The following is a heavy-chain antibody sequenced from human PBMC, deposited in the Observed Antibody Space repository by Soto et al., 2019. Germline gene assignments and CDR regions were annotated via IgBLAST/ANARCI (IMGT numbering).Heavy chain of an antibody. V-gene: IGHV1-2*02. Sequence: GASVKVSCKASGYTFTGYYMHWVRQAPGQGLEWMGWINPNSGGTNYAQKFQGRVTMTRDTSISTAYMELSRLRSDDTAVYYCARALRYSGSYFGYWGQGTLVTVSS. CDR3: ARALRYSGSYFGY. CDR1: GYTFTGYY. J-gene: IGHJ4*02. D-gene: IGHD1-26*01. CDR2: INPNSGGT.